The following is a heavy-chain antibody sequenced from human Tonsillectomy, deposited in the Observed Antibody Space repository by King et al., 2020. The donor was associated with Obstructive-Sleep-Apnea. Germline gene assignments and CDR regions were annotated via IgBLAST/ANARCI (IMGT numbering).Heavy chain of an antibody. CDR1: GGSISYYY. V-gene: IGHV4-59*08. CDR3: ASSYYYDSSGYYYFDY. CDR2: MYYSGSN. Sequence: VQLQESGPGLVKPSETLSHTCTVSGGSISYYYWSWIRQPPGKGLEWIGYMYYSGSNNYNPSLKSRVTISVDTSKNQFSLKLSSVTAADTAVYYCASSYYYDSSGYYYFDYWGQGTLVTVSS. J-gene: IGHJ4*02. D-gene: IGHD3-22*01.